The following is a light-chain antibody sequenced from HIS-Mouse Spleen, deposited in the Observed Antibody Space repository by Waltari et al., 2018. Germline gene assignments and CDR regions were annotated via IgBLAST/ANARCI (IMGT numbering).Light chain of an antibody. CDR1: SSDVGRYNL. CDR2: EGS. CDR3: CSYAGSSTWV. J-gene: IGLJ3*02. Sequence: QSALTQPASVSGSPGQSITISCTGTSSDVGRYNLVSWYQQHPGKAPKLMIYEGSKRPSGVSNRLSGYKSGNTAYLTISGLQAEDEADYYCCSYAGSSTWVFGRGTKLTVL. V-gene: IGLV2-23*01.